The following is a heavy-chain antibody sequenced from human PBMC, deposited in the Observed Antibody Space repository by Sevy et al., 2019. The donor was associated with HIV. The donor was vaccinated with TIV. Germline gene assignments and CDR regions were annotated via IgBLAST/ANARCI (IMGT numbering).Heavy chain of an antibody. CDR2: IIPRVGLE. D-gene: IGHD2-21*01. CDR3: ASVRPCGGDCYFFDS. Sequence: ASVKVSCKASGGSLSNYGMNWVRQAPGQGLEWTGGIIPRVGLENYAQRFQYRVTIIADESTSTVYIEVRRLTAEDTGVYYCASVRPCGGDCYFFDSWGQGTLVTVSS. J-gene: IGHJ4*02. CDR1: GGSLSNYG. V-gene: IGHV1-69*10.